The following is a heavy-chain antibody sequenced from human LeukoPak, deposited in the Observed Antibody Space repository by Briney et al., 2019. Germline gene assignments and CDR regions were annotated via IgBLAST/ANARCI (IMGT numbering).Heavy chain of an antibody. CDR2: INHSGST. CDR1: GGSITDYC. Sequence: SETLSLTCALSGGSITDYCYNWVRQPPGKGLEWIGEINHSGSTTYNPSLKSRVIIAVDTSKNQFSLKLSSVTAADTAVYYCARESAAAGTLDYWGQGTLVTVSS. J-gene: IGHJ4*02. D-gene: IGHD6-13*01. CDR3: ARESAAAGTLDY. V-gene: IGHV4-34*01.